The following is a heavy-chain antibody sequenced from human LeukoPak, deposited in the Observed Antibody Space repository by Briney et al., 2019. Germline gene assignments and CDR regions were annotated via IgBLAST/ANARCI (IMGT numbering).Heavy chain of an antibody. J-gene: IGHJ4*02. CDR3: AREISSSWYRFFDY. V-gene: IGHV4-59*01. CDR1: GGSMSSYY. D-gene: IGHD6-13*01. Sequence: PSETLSLTCTVSGGSMSSYYWSWIRQPPGKGLEWIGHIFYSGSTNYNPSLRSRVTISVDTSKNQFSLKVASVTAADTAVYYCAREISSSWYRFFDYWGQGALVTVSS. CDR2: IFYSGST.